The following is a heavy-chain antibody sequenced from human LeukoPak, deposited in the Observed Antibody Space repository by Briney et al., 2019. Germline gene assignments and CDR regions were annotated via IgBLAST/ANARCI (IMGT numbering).Heavy chain of an antibody. V-gene: IGHV3-49*03. Sequence: GGSLRLSCTASGFTFGDYAMSWFRQAPGKGLEWVGFIRSKAYGGTTEYAASVKGRFTISRDDSKSIAYLQMNSLKTEDTAVYYCTREYYDSSGYFTGQVYWGQGTLVTVSS. CDR2: IRSKAYGGTT. J-gene: IGHJ4*02. D-gene: IGHD3-22*01. CDR1: GFTFGDYA. CDR3: TREYYDSSGYFTGQVY.